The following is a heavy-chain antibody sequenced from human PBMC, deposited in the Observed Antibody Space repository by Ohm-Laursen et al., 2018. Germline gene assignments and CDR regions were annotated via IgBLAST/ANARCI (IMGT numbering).Heavy chain of an antibody. Sequence: SLRLSCAASGFTVSSDYMSWVRQAPGKGLEWVSVICSGGNTYYADSVKGRVTISRDNSKNTVYLQMNSLRAEDTAVYYCARGRDIWSGYFGGLDYWGQGTLVTVSS. D-gene: IGHD3-3*01. CDR2: ICSGGNT. CDR3: ARGRDIWSGYFGGLDY. J-gene: IGHJ4*02. CDR1: GFTVSSDY. V-gene: IGHV3-53*01.